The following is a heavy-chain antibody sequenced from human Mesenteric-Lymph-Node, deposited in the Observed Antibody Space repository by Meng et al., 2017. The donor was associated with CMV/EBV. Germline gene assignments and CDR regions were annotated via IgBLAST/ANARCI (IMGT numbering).Heavy chain of an antibody. CDR1: GGSFSGYY. D-gene: IGHD3-9*01. CDR2: INHSGST. J-gene: IGHJ4*02. CDR3: ARGSSYDILTGYFDY. Sequence: QFDPWGEGLLKASETLSVTWAVYGGSFSGYYWNWIRQSREKRLEWIGEINHSGSTTYNPSFTSRIIISVDTSTNQISLNMSSVTAADTAVYYCARGSSYDILTGYFDYWGQGALVTVSS. V-gene: IGHV4-34*01.